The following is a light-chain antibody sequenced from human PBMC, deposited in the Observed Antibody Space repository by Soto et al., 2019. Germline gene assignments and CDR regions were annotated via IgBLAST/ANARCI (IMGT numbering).Light chain of an antibody. V-gene: IGKV1-39*01. CDR2: AAS. CDR1: QSISSY. CDR3: QQSSEATWT. J-gene: IGKJ1*01. Sequence: IEMTQSPSSVSASDGDRVTITCRASQSISSYLNWYQQKPGKAPKLLIYAASSLQSGVPSRFSGSGSGTDFTLTISRLQPEDFATYYCQQSSEATWTFGQGTKV.